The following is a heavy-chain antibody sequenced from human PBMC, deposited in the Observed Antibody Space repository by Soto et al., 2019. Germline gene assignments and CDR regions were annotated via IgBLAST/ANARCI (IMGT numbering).Heavy chain of an antibody. Sequence: SQTLSLTCAISGDSVSSNSAAWNWIRQSPSRGLEWLGRTYYRSKWYNDYAVSVKSRITINPDTSKNQFSLQLNSVTPEDTAVYYCARYSSGWYGGTYYYYGMDVWGQGTTVIVSS. D-gene: IGHD6-19*01. CDR1: GDSVSSNSAA. J-gene: IGHJ6*02. CDR3: ARYSSGWYGGTYYYYGMDV. V-gene: IGHV6-1*01. CDR2: TYYRSKWYN.